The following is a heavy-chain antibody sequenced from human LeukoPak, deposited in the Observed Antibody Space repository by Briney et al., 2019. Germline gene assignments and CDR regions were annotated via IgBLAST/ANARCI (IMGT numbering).Heavy chain of an antibody. D-gene: IGHD3-10*01. CDR1: GGSISSYY. Sequence: KPSETLSLTCTVSGGSISSYYWSWIRQPPGKGLEWIGYIYYSGSTNYNPSLKNRVTISVDTSNNQSSLKLSSVTAADTAVYYCARDRYEAGIDAFDIWGQGTMVTVSS. CDR3: ARDRYEAGIDAFDI. J-gene: IGHJ3*02. V-gene: IGHV4-59*01. CDR2: IYYSGST.